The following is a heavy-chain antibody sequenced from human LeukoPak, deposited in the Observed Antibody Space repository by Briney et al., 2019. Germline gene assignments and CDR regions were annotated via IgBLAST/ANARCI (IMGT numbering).Heavy chain of an antibody. CDR1: GFTFSSYS. CDR3: ARDLKSTEQLWFTSSPPGY. J-gene: IGHJ4*02. D-gene: IGHD5-18*01. V-gene: IGHV3-48*02. Sequence: PGGSLRLSCAASGFTFSSYSMNWVRQAPGKGLEWVSYISSSSSTIYYADSVKGRFTISRDNAKNSLYLQMNSLRDEDTAVYYCARDLKSTEQLWFTSSPPGYWGQGTLVTVSS. CDR2: ISSSSSTI.